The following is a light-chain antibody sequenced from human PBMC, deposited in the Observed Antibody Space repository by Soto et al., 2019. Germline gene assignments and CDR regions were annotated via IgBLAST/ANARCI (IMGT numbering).Light chain of an antibody. CDR3: TSYAGSNNLV. Sequence: QSVLTQPPSASGSPGQSVTISCTGTSSDIGGYNYVSWYQQHPGKAPKLIIYEVSKRPSGVPDRFSGSKSGNTASLTVSGLQAEDEADYYCTSYAGSNNLVFAGGTKLTFL. CDR1: SSDIGGYNY. V-gene: IGLV2-8*01. CDR2: EVS. J-gene: IGLJ3*02.